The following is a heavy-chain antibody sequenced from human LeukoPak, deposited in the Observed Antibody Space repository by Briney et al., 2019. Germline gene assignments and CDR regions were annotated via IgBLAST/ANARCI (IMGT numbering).Heavy chain of an antibody. CDR1: GFTFSSYS. D-gene: IGHD3-9*01. CDR2: ITDSGNTI. V-gene: IGHV3-48*04. Sequence: GGSLRLSCVASGFTFSSYSLNWVRQAPGKGLEWVSYITDSGNTIHYADSVKGRFTIPRDNAKNSLYPQMNSLRAEDTAVYYCARSIGLTGGGVDVWGQGTTATVSS. J-gene: IGHJ6*02. CDR3: ARSIGLTGGGVDV.